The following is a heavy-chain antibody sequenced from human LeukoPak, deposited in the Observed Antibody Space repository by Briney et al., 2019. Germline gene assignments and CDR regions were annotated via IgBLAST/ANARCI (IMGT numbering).Heavy chain of an antibody. V-gene: IGHV4-34*01. CDR2: INHSGST. CDR3: ARRRLGIPRVSHAFDT. CDR1: GGSFSGYY. Sequence: SETLSLTCAVYGGSFSGYYWSWIRQPPGKGLEWIGEINHSGSTNYNPSLKSRVTISVDTSKNQFSLKLSSVTAADTAVYYCARRRLGIPRVSHAFDTWGQGTMVTVSS. J-gene: IGHJ3*02. D-gene: IGHD5-12*01.